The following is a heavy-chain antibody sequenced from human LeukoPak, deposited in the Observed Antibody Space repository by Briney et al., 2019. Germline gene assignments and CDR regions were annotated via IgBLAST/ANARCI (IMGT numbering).Heavy chain of an antibody. CDR2: ISSSSSYI. V-gene: IGHV3-21*01. CDR3: ASGGWLHTFDY. CDR1: GFTFSSYS. J-gene: IGHJ4*02. D-gene: IGHD5-12*01. Sequence: GGSLRLSCAASGFTFSSYSMNWVRQAPGKGLQWVSSISSSSSYIYYADSVKGRFTISRDNAKNSLYLQMNSLRAEDTAVYYCASGGWLHTFDYWGQGTLVTVSS.